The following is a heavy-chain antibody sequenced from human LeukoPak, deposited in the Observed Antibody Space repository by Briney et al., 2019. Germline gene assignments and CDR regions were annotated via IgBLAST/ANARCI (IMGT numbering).Heavy chain of an antibody. V-gene: IGHV4-38-2*01. CDR3: ATGRYSGSVDY. CDR2: MYHTGTI. D-gene: IGHD1-26*01. J-gene: IGHJ4*02. CDR1: GYSLGSGFY. Sequence: SETLSLTCAVSGYSLGSGFYCGWVRQPPGKGLEWIGNMYHTGTIYYNPSLRSRLTISEDTSKSHFSLKVDSVTAADTAVYYCATGRYSGSVDYWGQGILVTVSS.